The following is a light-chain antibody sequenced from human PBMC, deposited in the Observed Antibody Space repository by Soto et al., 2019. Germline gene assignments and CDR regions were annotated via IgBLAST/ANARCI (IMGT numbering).Light chain of an antibody. J-gene: IGKJ4*01. CDR1: QSVSSY. CDR2: DAS. V-gene: IGKV3-11*01. Sequence: EIVLTQSPATLSLSPGERATRSCRASQSVSSYLAWYQQKGGQAPRLLIYDASNRATGIPARFSGSGSGTDFTLTISSLEPEDFPVYYCQQRSDWPTFGGGTKVDIK. CDR3: QQRSDWPT.